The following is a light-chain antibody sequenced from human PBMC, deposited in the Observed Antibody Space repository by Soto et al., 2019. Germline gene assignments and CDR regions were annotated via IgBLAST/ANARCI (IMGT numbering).Light chain of an antibody. V-gene: IGLV2-14*03. J-gene: IGLJ1*01. Sequence: QSALTQPASVSGSPGQSITISCAGTMRDVGAYNLVSWYQQHPGRAPQLILYDVNNRPSGVSNHFSGSKSGNTASLVISGLQANDEADYYCSSYSTTNILVFGSGTKLTVL. CDR1: MRDVGAYNL. CDR3: SSYSTTNILV. CDR2: DVN.